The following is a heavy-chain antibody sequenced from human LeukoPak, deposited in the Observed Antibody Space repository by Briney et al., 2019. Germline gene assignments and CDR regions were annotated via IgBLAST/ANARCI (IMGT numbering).Heavy chain of an antibody. CDR1: GYTFTSYG. J-gene: IGHJ4*02. CDR2: ISAYNGST. Sequence: GASVKVSCKAPGYTFTSYGISWVRQAPGQGLEWMGWISAYNGSTNYAQKVQGRVTMTTDTSTSTAYMELRSLRSDDTDEYYCARDLIDDYWGQGTLVTVSS. D-gene: IGHD3-16*02. CDR3: ARDLIDDY. V-gene: IGHV1-18*01.